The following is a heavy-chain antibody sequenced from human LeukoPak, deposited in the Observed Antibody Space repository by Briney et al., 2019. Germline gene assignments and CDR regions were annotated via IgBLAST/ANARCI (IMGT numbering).Heavy chain of an antibody. V-gene: IGHV4-31*03. D-gene: IGHD5-24*01. CDR3: ARGFLGDGYNYFFDY. CDR2: IYYSGST. J-gene: IGHJ4*02. Sequence: PSETLSLTCTVSGGSISSGGYYWSWIRQHPGKGLEWIGYIYYSGSTYYNPSLKSRVTISVDTSKNQFSLKLSSVTAADTAVYYCARGFLGDGYNYFFDYWGQGTLVTVSS. CDR1: GGSISSGGYY.